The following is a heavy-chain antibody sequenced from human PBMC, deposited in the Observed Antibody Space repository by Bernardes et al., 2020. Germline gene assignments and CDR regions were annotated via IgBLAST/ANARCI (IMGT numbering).Heavy chain of an antibody. CDR2: IFSSDAK. J-gene: IGHJ6*02. Sequence: SGPTLVKPTETLTLTCTVSGFSLSTVRMGVSWIRQPPGKALECLAHIFSSDAKYYSTSLKNRLTISKDTSKSQVVLTVTNMDPVDTATYYCARIIQDYDPFTGYDHYGLDVWGQGTTVTVSS. D-gene: IGHD3-9*01. CDR3: ARIIQDYDPFTGYDHYGLDV. V-gene: IGHV2-26*01. CDR1: GFSLSTVRMG.